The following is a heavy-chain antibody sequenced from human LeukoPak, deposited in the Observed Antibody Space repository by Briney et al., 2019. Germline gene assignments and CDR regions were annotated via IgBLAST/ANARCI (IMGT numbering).Heavy chain of an antibody. CDR3: ARDGITMVRGADYYYGMDV. CDR1: GGSISSYY. Sequence: TSETLSLTCTVSGGSISSYYWSWIRQPAGKGLEWIGRIYTSGSTNYNPSLKSRVTMLVDTSKNQFSLKLSSVTAADTAVYYCARDGITMVRGADYYYGMDVWGQGTTVTVSS. D-gene: IGHD3-10*01. V-gene: IGHV4-4*07. CDR2: IYTSGST. J-gene: IGHJ6*02.